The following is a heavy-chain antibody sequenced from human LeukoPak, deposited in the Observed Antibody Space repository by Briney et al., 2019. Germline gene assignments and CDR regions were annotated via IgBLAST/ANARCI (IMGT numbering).Heavy chain of an antibody. CDR3: ASAYCGGDCTPYRYFDL. CDR1: GGSISSYY. J-gene: IGHJ2*01. V-gene: IGHV4-59*08. Sequence: SETLSLTCTVSGGSISSYYWSWIRQPPGKGLEWIGYIYYIGNTFYNPSLKSRVTISVDTSKNQFSLKLSSVTAADTAVYYCASAYCGGDCTPYRYFDLWGRGTLVTVSS. D-gene: IGHD2-21*02. CDR2: IYYIGNT.